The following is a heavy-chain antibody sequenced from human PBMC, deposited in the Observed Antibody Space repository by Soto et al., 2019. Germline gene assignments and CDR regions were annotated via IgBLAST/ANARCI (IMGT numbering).Heavy chain of an antibody. V-gene: IGHV4-34*01. CDR3: ARGQRYCSGGSCPRTFLHY. Sequence: SETLSLTCAVYGGSFSGYYWSWIRQPPGKGLEWIGEINHSGSTNYNPSLKSRVTISVDTTKNQFSLKLNSVTAADTAVYHCARGQRYCSGGSCPRTFLHYWGQGTLVTVSS. J-gene: IGHJ4*02. D-gene: IGHD2-15*01. CDR1: GGSFSGYY. CDR2: INHSGST.